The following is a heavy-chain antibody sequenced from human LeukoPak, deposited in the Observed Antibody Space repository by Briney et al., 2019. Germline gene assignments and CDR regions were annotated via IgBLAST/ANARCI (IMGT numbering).Heavy chain of an antibody. Sequence: ASVKVSCKTTGYTFTDYYIHWVRQVPGQGLEWMGWINPNTGATHYAQSLRGRVAMTRDTSITTVYMELNSLRSDDTAIYNCAREAVLLWFGEWRPWFDPWGQGTLVTVSS. J-gene: IGHJ5*02. CDR2: INPNTGAT. CDR1: GYTFTDYY. D-gene: IGHD3-10*01. V-gene: IGHV1-2*02. CDR3: AREAVLLWFGEWRPWFDP.